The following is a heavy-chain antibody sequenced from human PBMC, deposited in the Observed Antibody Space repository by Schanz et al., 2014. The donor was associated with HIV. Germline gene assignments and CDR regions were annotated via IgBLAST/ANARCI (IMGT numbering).Heavy chain of an antibody. J-gene: IGHJ6*02. Sequence: QVRLVESGGGLVKPGGSLRLSCAGSGFTFSDYYMSWIRQAPGKGPEWVSCISSSGSVKYYAESVRGRFTISRDNAKNTLYLQMNSLRAEDTAVYYCARVYYDILTGYYTHYGMDVWGQGTTVTVSS. D-gene: IGHD3-9*01. CDR2: ISSSGSVK. CDR1: GFTFSDYY. V-gene: IGHV3-11*04. CDR3: ARVYYDILTGYYTHYGMDV.